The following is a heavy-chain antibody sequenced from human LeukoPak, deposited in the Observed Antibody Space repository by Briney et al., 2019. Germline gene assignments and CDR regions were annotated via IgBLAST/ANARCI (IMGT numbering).Heavy chain of an antibody. Sequence: PGRSLRLSCAASGFTFSSYAMHWVRQAPGKGLEWVAVISYDGSNKYYADSVKGRFTISRDNSKNTLYLQMNSLRAEDTAVYYCAKDLNGWYIFDYWGQGTLVTVSS. D-gene: IGHD6-19*01. CDR1: GFTFSSYA. CDR3: AKDLNGWYIFDY. V-gene: IGHV3-30*04. J-gene: IGHJ4*02. CDR2: ISYDGSNK.